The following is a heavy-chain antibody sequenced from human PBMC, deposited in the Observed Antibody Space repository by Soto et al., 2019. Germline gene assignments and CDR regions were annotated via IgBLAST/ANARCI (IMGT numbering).Heavy chain of an antibody. J-gene: IGHJ4*02. CDR3: AKASGWFGEFDY. CDR1: GFTFSSYA. Sequence: EVQLLESGGGLVQPGGSLRLSCAASGFTFSSYAMSWVRQAPGKGLEWVSAISGSGGSTYYADSVKGRFAISRDNSKNTLYLQMNSLRAEDTAVYYCAKASGWFGEFDYWGQGTLVTVSS. V-gene: IGHV3-23*01. CDR2: ISGSGGST. D-gene: IGHD3-10*01.